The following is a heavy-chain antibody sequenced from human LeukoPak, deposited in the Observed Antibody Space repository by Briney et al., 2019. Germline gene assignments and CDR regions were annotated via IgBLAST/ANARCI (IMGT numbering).Heavy chain of an antibody. D-gene: IGHD1-26*01. CDR1: GFTFSDHY. J-gene: IGHJ5*01. CDR2: IRNKANSYST. V-gene: IGHV3-72*01. CDR3: AKISMGATETSDS. Sequence: GGSLRLSCAASGFTFSDHYMDWVRQAPGKGLEWVGRIRNKANSYSTEYAASVKGRFTISRDDSKNSLYLQMNSLKTEDTAVYYCAKISMGATETSDSWGQGTLVTVSS.